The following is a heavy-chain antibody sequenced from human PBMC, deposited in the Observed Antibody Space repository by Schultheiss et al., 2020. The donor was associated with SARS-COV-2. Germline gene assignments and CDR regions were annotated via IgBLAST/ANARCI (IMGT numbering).Heavy chain of an antibody. V-gene: IGHV5-10-1*04. D-gene: IGHD6-19*01. CDR3: ARQQQWPEISDY. J-gene: IGHJ4*02. CDR1: GYSFTSYW. CDR2: IDPSDSYT. Sequence: GESLKISCKGSGYSFTSYWISWVRQMPGKGLEWMGRIDPSDSYTNYSPSFQGQVTISADKSISTAYLQWSSLKASDTAMYYCARQQQWPEISDYWGQGTLVTVSS.